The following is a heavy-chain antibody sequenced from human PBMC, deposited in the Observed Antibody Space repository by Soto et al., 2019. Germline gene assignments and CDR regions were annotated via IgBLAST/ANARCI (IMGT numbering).Heavy chain of an antibody. CDR2: MNPNSGNT. D-gene: IGHD6-19*01. Sequence: QVQLVQSGAEVKKPGASVKVSCKASGYTFTSYDINWVRQATGQGLEWMGWMNPNSGNTGYAQKVQGRVTMTRNTSISTAYMELSSLRSEDTAVYYCARAPEQWLVYFYYYYGMDVWGQGTTVTVSS. J-gene: IGHJ6*02. CDR3: ARAPEQWLVYFYYYYGMDV. V-gene: IGHV1-8*01. CDR1: GYTFTSYD.